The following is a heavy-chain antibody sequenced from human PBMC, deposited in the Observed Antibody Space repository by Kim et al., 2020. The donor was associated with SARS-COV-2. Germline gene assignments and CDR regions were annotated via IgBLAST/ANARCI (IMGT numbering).Heavy chain of an antibody. D-gene: IGHD2-8*01. J-gene: IGHJ6*03. CDR3: ARDNVEVPPDKFYYSYYLDV. CDR1: GGSMNSHS. Sequence: SETLSLTCTVSGGSMNSHSLSWIRQSVGTGLGWLGRFYATKRTTYNDSLKSRISLSVDSSRTQFSLKLSDVTAADTAIYYCARDNVEVPPDKFYYSYYLDVWGKGTAVTVSS. CDR2: FYATKRT. V-gene: IGHV4-4*07.